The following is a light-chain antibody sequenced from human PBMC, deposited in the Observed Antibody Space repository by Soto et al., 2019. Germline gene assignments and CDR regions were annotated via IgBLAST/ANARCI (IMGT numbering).Light chain of an antibody. J-gene: IGKJ2*01. V-gene: IGKV2-30*01. Sequence: DVVMTQSPLSLPVTLGQPASISCRSSQSLAYSDGNTYLNWFQQRPGQSPRRLIYKVSNRDSGVPDRSSGSGSGTDFTLEISRVEAEDVGVYYCMQGTHWPPYTFGQGTKLEIK. CDR1: QSLAYSDGNTY. CDR2: KVS. CDR3: MQGTHWPPYT.